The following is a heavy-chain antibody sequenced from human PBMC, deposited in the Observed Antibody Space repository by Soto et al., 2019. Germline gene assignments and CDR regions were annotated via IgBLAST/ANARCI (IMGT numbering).Heavy chain of an antibody. CDR1: GYTSTSYG. CDR2: ISAYNGNT. D-gene: IGHD6-13*01. J-gene: IGHJ4*02. Sequence: ASVKVSCKASGYTSTSYGISWVRQAPGQGLEWMGWISAYNGNTNYAQKLQGRVTMTTDTSTSTAYMELRSLRSDDTAVYYCAIDSAAGTLDYGGQGTLVTVSS. CDR3: AIDSAAGTLDY. V-gene: IGHV1-18*01.